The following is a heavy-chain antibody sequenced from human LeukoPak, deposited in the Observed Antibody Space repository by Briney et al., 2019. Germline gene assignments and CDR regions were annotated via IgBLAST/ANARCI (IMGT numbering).Heavy chain of an antibody. CDR3: AKDSYDYVWGSYRLDY. J-gene: IGHJ4*02. V-gene: IGHV3-23*01. Sequence: PGVSLRLSCAASGFTFSSYAMSWVRQAPGKGLEWVSAISGSGGSTYYADSVKGRFTISRDNSKNTLYLQMNSLRAEDTAVYYCAKDSYDYVWGSYRLDYWGQGTLVTFSS. D-gene: IGHD3-16*02. CDR2: ISGSGGST. CDR1: GFTFSSYA.